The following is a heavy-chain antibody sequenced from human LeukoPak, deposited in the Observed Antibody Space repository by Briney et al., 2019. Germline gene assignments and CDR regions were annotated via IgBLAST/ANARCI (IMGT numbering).Heavy chain of an antibody. CDR3: AILSQTLRGIRDFDWFRASPPDY. CDR2: IYYSGST. D-gene: IGHD3-9*01. J-gene: IGHJ4*02. Sequence: SETLSLTCAVSGASISGSNYYWGWIRQPPGKGLEWIGSIYYSGSTYYNPSLKSRVTISVDTSKNQFSLKLNSVTAADTTVYYCAILSQTLRGIRDFDWFRASPPDYWGQGTLVTVSS. CDR1: GASISGSNYY. V-gene: IGHV4-39*01.